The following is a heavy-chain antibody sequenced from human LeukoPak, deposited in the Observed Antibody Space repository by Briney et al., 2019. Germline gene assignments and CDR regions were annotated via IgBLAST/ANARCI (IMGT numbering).Heavy chain of an antibody. V-gene: IGHV4-39*07. CDR1: SGSISNGGYY. CDR2: IYYSGTS. J-gene: IGHJ4*02. D-gene: IGHD6-19*01. CDR3: ARAVMVAVAGGRFDY. Sequence: PSETLSLTCTVSSGSISNGGYYWVWIRQPPGKGLEWIGSIYYSGTSYYNPSLTSRVTISVDTSKNQFSLELSSVTAADTAVYYCARAVMVAVAGGRFDYWGQGTLVTVSS.